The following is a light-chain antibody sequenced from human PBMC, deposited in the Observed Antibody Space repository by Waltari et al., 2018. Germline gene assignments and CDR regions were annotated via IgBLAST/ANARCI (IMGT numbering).Light chain of an antibody. CDR1: SRDVGGYNY. Sequence: QSALTQPASVSGSPGPSITISCTATSRDVGGYNYVSWYQQHPGKAPKLMIYDVSKRPSGVSNRFSGSKSGNTASLTISGLQAEDEADYYCCSYAGSSSVVFGGGTKLTVL. CDR2: DVS. J-gene: IGLJ2*01. V-gene: IGLV2-23*02. CDR3: CSYAGSSSVV.